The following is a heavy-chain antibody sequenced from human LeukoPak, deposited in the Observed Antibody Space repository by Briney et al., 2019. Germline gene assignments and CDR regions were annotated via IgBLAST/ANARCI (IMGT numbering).Heavy chain of an antibody. Sequence: SETLSLTCTVSGGSISSYYWGWIRQPPGKGLEWIGNIYYSGSTYYNPSHQSRVTISVDTSQNQFSLTLSSVTAADTAVYYCARAHSIASYYYGVDVWDQGTTVTVSS. CDR1: GGSISSYY. CDR2: IYYSGST. CDR3: ARAHSIASYYYGVDV. D-gene: IGHD6-13*01. V-gene: IGHV4-39*07. J-gene: IGHJ6*02.